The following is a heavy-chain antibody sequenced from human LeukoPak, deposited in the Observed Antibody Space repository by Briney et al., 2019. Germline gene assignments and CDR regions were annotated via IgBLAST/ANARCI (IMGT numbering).Heavy chain of an antibody. J-gene: IGHJ4*02. CDR3: VKESYDILTGYYTRAFDY. Sequence: PGGSLRLSCSASGFTFSSYAMHWVRQAPGKGLEYVSAISSNGGSTYYADSVKGRFTISRDNSKNTLYLQMSSLRAEDTAVYYCVKESYDILTGYYTRAFDYWGQGTLVTVSS. CDR2: ISSNGGST. V-gene: IGHV3-64D*06. D-gene: IGHD3-9*01. CDR1: GFTFSSYA.